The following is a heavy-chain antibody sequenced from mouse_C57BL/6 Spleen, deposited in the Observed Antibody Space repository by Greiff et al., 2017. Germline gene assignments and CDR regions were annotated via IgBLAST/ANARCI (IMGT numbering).Heavy chain of an antibody. Sequence: VQLQQSGPELVKPGASVKISCKASGYSFTGYYMNWVKQSPEKSLEWIGEINPSTGGTTYNQKFKAKATLTVDKSSSTAYMQLKSLTSDDSAVYYCARRSPHYYGSSLWFAYWGQVTLVTVSA. CDR3: ARRSPHYYGSSLWFAY. V-gene: IGHV1-42*01. CDR2: INPSTGGT. D-gene: IGHD1-1*01. J-gene: IGHJ3*01. CDR1: GYSFTGYY.